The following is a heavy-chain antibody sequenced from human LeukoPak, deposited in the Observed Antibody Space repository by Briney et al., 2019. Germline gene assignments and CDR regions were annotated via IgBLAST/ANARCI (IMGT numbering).Heavy chain of an antibody. D-gene: IGHD3-22*01. CDR3: ARERPDSSGYALDY. V-gene: IGHV1-69*01. J-gene: IGHJ4*02. CDR1: GGTFSSYA. CDR2: IIPIFGTA. Sequence: SVNVSCKASGGTFSSYAISWVRQAPGQGLEWMGGIIPIFGTANYAQQFPGRVTITADESTSTAYMELSSLRSEDTAVYYCARERPDSSGYALDYWGQGTLVTVSS.